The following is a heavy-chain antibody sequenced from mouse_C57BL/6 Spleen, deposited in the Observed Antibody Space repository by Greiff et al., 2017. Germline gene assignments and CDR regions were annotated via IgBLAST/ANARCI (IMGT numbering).Heavy chain of an antibody. J-gene: IGHJ1*03. V-gene: IGHV3-6*01. CDR3: ASCSSYWYFDV. CDR2: ISYDGSN. D-gene: IGHD1-1*01. Sequence: DVKLQESGPGLVKPSQSLSLTCSVTGYSITSGYYWNWIRQFPGNKLEWMGYISYDGSNNYNPSLKNRISITRDTSKNQFFLKLNSVTTEDTATYYCASCSSYWYFDVWGTGTTVTVSS. CDR1: GYSITSGYY.